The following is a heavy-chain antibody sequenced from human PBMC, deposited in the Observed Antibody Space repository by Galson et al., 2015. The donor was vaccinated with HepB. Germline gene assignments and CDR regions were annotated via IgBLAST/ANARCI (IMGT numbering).Heavy chain of an antibody. V-gene: IGHV5-10-1*01. Sequence: QSGAEVKKPGESLRISCKGSGYSFTSYWISWVRQMPGKGLEWMGRIDPSDSYTNYSPSFQGHVTISADKSISTAYLQWSSLKASDTAMYYCARHYGDYFSSAPRFGYFDYWGQGTLVTVSS. CDR2: IDPSDSYT. D-gene: IGHD4-17*01. CDR1: GYSFTSYW. CDR3: ARHYGDYFSSAPRFGYFDY. J-gene: IGHJ4*02.